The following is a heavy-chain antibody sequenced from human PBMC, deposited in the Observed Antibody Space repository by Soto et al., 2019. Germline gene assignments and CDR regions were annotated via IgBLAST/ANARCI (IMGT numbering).Heavy chain of an antibody. CDR2: ISGGGGTT. CDR1: GFTFASYA. CDR3: AKDMQTTVVTPYAFDI. D-gene: IGHD4-17*01. V-gene: IGHV3-23*01. J-gene: IGHJ3*02. Sequence: EVQLLESGGGLVQPGGSLRLSCAASGFTFASYALIWVRQDPGKGLEWVSAISGGGGTTYYADSVEGRFTISRDNSQNTLYLQVNSLRAEDTAVYYCAKDMQTTVVTPYAFDIWGQGTMVTVSS.